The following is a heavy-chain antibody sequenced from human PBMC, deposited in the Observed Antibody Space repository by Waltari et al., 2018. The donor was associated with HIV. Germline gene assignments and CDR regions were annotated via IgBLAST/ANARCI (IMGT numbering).Heavy chain of an antibody. J-gene: IGHJ4*02. Sequence: VESGGRLVKPEGSLRLPCVVSDLTCTGFTMTWVRQTPQKILEWVASIGSSSSYIYYSDSLKGRFSVSRDNAKRSVFLQMNNLRSDDTATYYCARDRTPVTTGDFDSWGQGTLVVVSS. D-gene: IGHD2-15*01. CDR2: IGSSSSYI. CDR1: DLTCTGFT. CDR3: ARDRTPVTTGDFDS. V-gene: IGHV3-21*04.